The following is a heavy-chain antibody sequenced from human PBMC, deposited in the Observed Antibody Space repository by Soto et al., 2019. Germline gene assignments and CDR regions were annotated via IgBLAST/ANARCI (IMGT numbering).Heavy chain of an antibody. CDR1: GYTFTSYA. Sequence: QVQLVQSGAEVKKPGASVKVSCKASGYTFTSYAMHWVRQAPGQRLEWMGWINAGNGNTKYSQKFHGRVTITRDTSGSTPYMELRSLRSEDTAVYYCARGFSGGDAEWFGPWGQGTLVTVSS. CDR3: ARGFSGGDAEWFGP. J-gene: IGHJ5*02. V-gene: IGHV1-3*01. D-gene: IGHD2-21*02. CDR2: INAGNGNT.